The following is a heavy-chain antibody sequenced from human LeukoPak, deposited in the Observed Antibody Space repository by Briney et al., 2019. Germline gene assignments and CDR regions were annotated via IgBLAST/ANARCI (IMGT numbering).Heavy chain of an antibody. CDR2: ISYDGSNK. CDR3: ARDRATTVTTLEV. Sequence: GGSLRLSCAASGFTFSSYAMHWVRQAPGKGLEWVADISYDGSNKYYADSVKGRFTISRDNSKNTLYLQMNSLRAEDTAVYYCARDRATTVTTLEVWGQGTLVTVSS. V-gene: IGHV3-30*04. CDR1: GFTFSSYA. D-gene: IGHD4-17*01. J-gene: IGHJ4*02.